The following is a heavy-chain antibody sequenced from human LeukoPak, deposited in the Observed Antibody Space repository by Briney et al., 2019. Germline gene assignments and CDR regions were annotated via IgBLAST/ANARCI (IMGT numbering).Heavy chain of an antibody. Sequence: SVKVSCKASGYTFTSYDINWVRQATGQGLEWMGGIIPIFGTANYAQKFQGRVTMTTDTSTSTAYMELRSLRSDDTAVYYCARPTPPHPLLALSSSRMYYFDYWGQGTLVAVSS. J-gene: IGHJ4*02. V-gene: IGHV1-69*05. CDR2: IIPIFGTA. D-gene: IGHD6-6*01. CDR1: GYTFTSYD. CDR3: ARPTPPHPLLALSSSRMYYFDY.